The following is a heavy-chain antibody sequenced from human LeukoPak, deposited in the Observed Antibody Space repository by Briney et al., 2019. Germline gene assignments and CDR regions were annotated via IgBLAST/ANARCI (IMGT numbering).Heavy chain of an antibody. CDR2: IIPIFGTA. CDR1: GGTFSSYA. Sequence: WASVKVSCEASGGTFSSYAISCVRQAPGQGLEWMGGIIPIFGTANYAQKFQGRVTITTDESTSTAYMELSSLRSEDTAVYYCARGATGTTGWFDPWGQGTLVTVSS. J-gene: IGHJ5*02. V-gene: IGHV1-69*05. D-gene: IGHD1-1*01. CDR3: ARGATGTTGWFDP.